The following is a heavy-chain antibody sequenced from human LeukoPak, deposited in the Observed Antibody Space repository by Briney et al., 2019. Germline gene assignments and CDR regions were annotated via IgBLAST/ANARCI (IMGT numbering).Heavy chain of an antibody. CDR2: ISSSSYI. CDR1: GFTFSSYS. V-gene: IGHV3-21*01. D-gene: IGHD3-10*01. J-gene: IGHJ4*02. CDR3: ARDLKGRSLASYYFDY. Sequence: GGSLRLSCAASGFTFSSYSMNWVRQAPGKGLEWVSSISSSSYIYYADSVKGRFTISRDIAKNSLYLQMNSLRAEDTAVYYCARDLKGRSLASYYFDYWGQGTLVTVSS.